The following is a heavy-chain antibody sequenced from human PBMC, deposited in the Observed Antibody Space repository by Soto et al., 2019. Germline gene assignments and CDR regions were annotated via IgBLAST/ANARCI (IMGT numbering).Heavy chain of an antibody. CDR1: GGSISSYY. Sequence: QVQLQESGPGLVKPSETLSLTCTVSGGSISSYYWSWIRQPPGKGLEWIGYIYYSGSTNYNPSLKSRVTISVDTSKNRFSLKLSSVTAADTAVYYCAGYNRITIFGVGLGSFDPWGQGTLVTVSS. CDR3: AGYNRITIFGVGLGSFDP. CDR2: IYYSGST. J-gene: IGHJ5*02. D-gene: IGHD3-3*01. V-gene: IGHV4-59*01.